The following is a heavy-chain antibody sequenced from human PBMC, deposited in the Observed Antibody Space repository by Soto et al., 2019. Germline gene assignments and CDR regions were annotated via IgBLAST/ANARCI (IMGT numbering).Heavy chain of an antibody. Sequence: QVQLVESGGGVVQPGRSLRLSCAASGFTFSSYGMHWVRQAPGKGLEWVAVISYGGSDQYYADSVKGRSTISRDNSKNTVYLQMNSLGAADTAVYYCAKEVWYYYDSSGLDAFEIWGQETRVTVSS. J-gene: IGHJ3*02. CDR2: ISYGGSDQ. D-gene: IGHD3-22*01. CDR3: AKEVWYYYDSSGLDAFEI. V-gene: IGHV3-30*18. CDR1: GFTFSSYG.